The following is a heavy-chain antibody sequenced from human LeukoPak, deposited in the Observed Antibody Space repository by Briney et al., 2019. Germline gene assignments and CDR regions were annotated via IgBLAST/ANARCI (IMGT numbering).Heavy chain of an antibody. D-gene: IGHD6-13*01. CDR1: GGTFSSYA. CDR2: IIPIFGTA. J-gene: IGHJ3*02. V-gene: IGHV1-69*05. Sequence: GASVKVSCKASGGTFSSYAISWVRQAPGQGLEWMGRIIPIFGTANYTQKFQGRVTITTDESTSTAYMELSSLRSEDTAVYYCAREVAAAGLDAFDIWGQGTMVTVSS. CDR3: AREVAAAGLDAFDI.